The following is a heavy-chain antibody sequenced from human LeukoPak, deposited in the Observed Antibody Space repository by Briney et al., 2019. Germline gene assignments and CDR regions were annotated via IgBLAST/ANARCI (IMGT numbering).Heavy chain of an antibody. Sequence: GGSLRLSCAASGFTFSSYWMHWVRQAPGKGLVWVSRINSDGSSTSYADSVKGRFTISRDNAKTTLYLQMNSLRAEDTAVYYCARDHEAGFYFDYWGQGTLVTVSS. D-gene: IGHD6-19*01. CDR2: INSDGSST. CDR3: ARDHEAGFYFDY. J-gene: IGHJ4*02. CDR1: GFTFSSYW. V-gene: IGHV3-74*01.